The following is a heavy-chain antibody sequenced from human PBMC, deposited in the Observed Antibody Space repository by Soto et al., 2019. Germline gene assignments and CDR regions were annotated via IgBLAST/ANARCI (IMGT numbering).Heavy chain of an antibody. V-gene: IGHV1-2*04. CDR3: ARAIASNTTGIAVAGTRSDAFDI. J-gene: IGHJ3*02. CDR1: GYTFTGYY. Sequence: GASVKVSCKASGYTFTGYYMHWVRQAPGQGLEWMGWINPNSGGTNYAQKFQGWVTMTRDTSISTAYMELSRLRSDDTAVYYCARAIASNTTGIAVAGTRSDAFDIWGQGTMVTVSS. CDR2: INPNSGGT. D-gene: IGHD6-19*01.